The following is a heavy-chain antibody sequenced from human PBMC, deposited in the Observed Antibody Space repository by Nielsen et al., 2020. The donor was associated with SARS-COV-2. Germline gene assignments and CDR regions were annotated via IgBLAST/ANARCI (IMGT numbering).Heavy chain of an antibody. Sequence: GESLKISCMASGFSFRNDWISWLRQMPGKGLEWMGNINPNDSHTTYSPSFRGHVTISDDKAITTAYLQWSSLDASGSAMYYCARQPRSIISNWLDPWRQGTLVTVST. CDR2: INPNDSHT. D-gene: IGHD1-14*01. V-gene: IGHV5-10-1*01. CDR3: ARQPRSIISNWLDP. J-gene: IGHJ5*02. CDR1: GFSFRNDW.